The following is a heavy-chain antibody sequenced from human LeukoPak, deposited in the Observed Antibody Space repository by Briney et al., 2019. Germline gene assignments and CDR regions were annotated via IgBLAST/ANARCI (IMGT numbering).Heavy chain of an antibody. CDR1: GFTFSDSY. Sequence: PGGSLILSCAASGFTFSDSYMSWIPQAPGKGLEWVSYISTGSSYINYADSVKGRFTISRDNAKNSLHLQMSSLRAEDTAVYYCARARDGDNLQWGAWGQGTLVTVSS. D-gene: IGHD5-24*01. CDR2: ISTGSSYI. V-gene: IGHV3-11*05. CDR3: ARARDGDNLQWGA. J-gene: IGHJ4*02.